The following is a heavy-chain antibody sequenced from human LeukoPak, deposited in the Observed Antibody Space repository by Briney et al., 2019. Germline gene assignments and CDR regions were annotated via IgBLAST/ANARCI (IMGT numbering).Heavy chain of an antibody. J-gene: IGHJ4*02. CDR2: ISGSGGST. V-gene: IGHV3-23*01. Sequence: GGSLRLSCAASGFTFSSYAMSWVRQAPGKGLEWVSAISGSGGSTYYADPVKGRFTISRDNSKNTLYLQMDSLRAEDTAVYYCARHPDSSGYYAFDYWGQGTLVTVSS. D-gene: IGHD3-22*01. CDR1: GFTFSSYA. CDR3: ARHPDSSGYYAFDY.